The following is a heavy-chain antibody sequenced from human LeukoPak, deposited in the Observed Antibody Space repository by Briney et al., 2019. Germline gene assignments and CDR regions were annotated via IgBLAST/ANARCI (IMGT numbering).Heavy chain of an antibody. V-gene: IGHV3-30*02. J-gene: IGHJ5*01. Sequence: QPGGSLRLSCAASGFTFSSYVMHWVRQAPGKGLEWVAFIRYDGSNKNYADPVKGRFTTARGSSKNTLYLQMNSLRVEDTAVYYCAKSCGGGSCYPDSWGQGTLVTVSS. CDR2: IRYDGSNK. D-gene: IGHD2-15*01. CDR1: GFTFSSYV. CDR3: AKSCGGGSCYPDS.